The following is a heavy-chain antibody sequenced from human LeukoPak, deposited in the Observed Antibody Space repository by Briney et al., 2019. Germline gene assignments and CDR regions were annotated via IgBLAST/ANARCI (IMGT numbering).Heavy chain of an antibody. J-gene: IGHJ5*02. D-gene: IGHD5-18*01. CDR1: GGSISSDGYS. Sequence: SETLSLTCAVSGGSISSDGYSWSWIRQPPGKGLEWIGYIYHSGSTYYNPSLKSRVTISVDRSKNQFSLKLSSVTAADTAVYYCARDGSGYSYGSSWFDPWGQGTLVTVSS. V-gene: IGHV4-30-2*01. CDR2: IYHSGST. CDR3: ARDGSGYSYGSSWFDP.